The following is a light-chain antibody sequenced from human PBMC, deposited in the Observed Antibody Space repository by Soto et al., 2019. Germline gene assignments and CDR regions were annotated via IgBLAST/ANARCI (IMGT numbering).Light chain of an antibody. CDR3: SSYTSSSTRV. V-gene: IGLV2-14*03. J-gene: IGLJ1*01. CDR1: SSDVGAYDY. CDR2: EVS. Sequence: QSALTQPASVSGSPGQSITISCTETSSDVGAYDYVSWYQQHPDKAPKLMIYEVSNRPSGVSNRFSGSKSVNTATLTISGLQTEDEADYYCSSYTSSSTRVFGTGTKVTVL.